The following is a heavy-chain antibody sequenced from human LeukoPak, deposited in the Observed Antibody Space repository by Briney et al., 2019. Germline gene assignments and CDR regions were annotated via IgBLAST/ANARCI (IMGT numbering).Heavy chain of an antibody. CDR2: IRYDGSNK. Sequence: GGSLRLSCAASGFTFSSYGMHWVRQAPGKGLEWVAFIRYDGSNKYYADSVKGRFTISRDNSKNTLYLQMNSLRAEDTAVYYCAKVRCSSGWYESAFDIWGQGTMVTVSS. D-gene: IGHD6-19*01. V-gene: IGHV3-30*02. CDR3: AKVRCSSGWYESAFDI. J-gene: IGHJ3*02. CDR1: GFTFSSYG.